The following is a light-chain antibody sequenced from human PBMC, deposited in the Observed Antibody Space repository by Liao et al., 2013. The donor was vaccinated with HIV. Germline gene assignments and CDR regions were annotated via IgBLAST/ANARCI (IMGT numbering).Light chain of an antibody. Sequence: SYELTQPPSVSVSPGQTARITCSGDALPKQYAYWYQQKPGQAPVLVIYYDSDRPSGIPERFSGSNSGNTATLTISRVEAGDEADYYCQVWDSSSDWVFGGGTKLTVL. J-gene: IGLJ3*02. CDR2: YDS. CDR1: ALPKQY. V-gene: IGLV3-21*02. CDR3: QVWDSSSDWV.